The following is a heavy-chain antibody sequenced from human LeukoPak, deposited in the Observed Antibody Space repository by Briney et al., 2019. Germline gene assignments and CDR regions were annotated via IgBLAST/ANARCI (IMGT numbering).Heavy chain of an antibody. Sequence: SETLSLTCTVSGGSISSYYWSWIRQPAGQGLEWIGRIYTSGSTNYNPSLKSRVTMSVDTSKNQSSLELSSVAAADTAVYYCAREDGYNCFDYWGQGTLVTVSS. D-gene: IGHD5-24*01. CDR2: IYTSGST. J-gene: IGHJ4*02. CDR3: AREDGYNCFDY. V-gene: IGHV4-4*07. CDR1: GGSISSYY.